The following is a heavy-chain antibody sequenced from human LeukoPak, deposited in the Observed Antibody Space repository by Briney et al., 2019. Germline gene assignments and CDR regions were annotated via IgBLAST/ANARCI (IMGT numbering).Heavy chain of an antibody. CDR3: AREYGGNRFDY. J-gene: IGHJ4*02. CDR1: VGTFSSHA. Sequence: ASVRVSCKASVGTFSSHAISWVRQAPGGREWRGGLIPIFGTANYAQKFQGRVTITADESTRTAYIELSSLRSEDKAVYYCAREYGGNRFDYWGPGTLVTVSS. D-gene: IGHD4-23*01. V-gene: IGHV1-69*13. CDR2: LIPIFGTA.